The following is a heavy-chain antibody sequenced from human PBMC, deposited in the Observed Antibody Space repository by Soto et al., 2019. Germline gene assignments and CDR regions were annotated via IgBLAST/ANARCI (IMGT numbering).Heavy chain of an antibody. CDR1: GGSISSYY. V-gene: IGHV4-4*07. CDR3: ARDLPVINRDAYYYYYGIDV. CDR2: IYTSGST. J-gene: IGHJ6*02. Sequence: SETLSLTCTVSGGSISSYYWSWIRQPAGKGLEWIGRIYTSGSTNYNPSLKSRVTMSVDTSKNQFSLKLSSVTAADTAVYYCARDLPVINRDAYYYYYGIDVWGQGTTVTVYS. D-gene: IGHD3-10*01.